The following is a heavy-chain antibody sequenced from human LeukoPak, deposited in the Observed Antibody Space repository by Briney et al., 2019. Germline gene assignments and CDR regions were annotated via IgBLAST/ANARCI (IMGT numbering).Heavy chain of an antibody. CDR2: ISGSGGST. V-gene: IGHV3-23*01. J-gene: IGHJ3*02. Sequence: PGGSLRLSCAASGFTFSSYAMSWVRQAPGKGLEWVLAISGSGGSTYYADSVKGRFTISRDNSKNTLYLQMNSLRAEDTAVYYCAKTSVDSSSWYEDAFDIWGQGTMVTVSS. CDR3: AKTSVDSSSWYEDAFDI. D-gene: IGHD6-13*01. CDR1: GFTFSSYA.